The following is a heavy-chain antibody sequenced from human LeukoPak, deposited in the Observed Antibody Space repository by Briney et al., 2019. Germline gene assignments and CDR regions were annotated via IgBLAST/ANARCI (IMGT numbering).Heavy chain of an antibody. CDR3: ARGYDYGDYVGDFDY. J-gene: IGHJ4*02. CDR2: ITTYNGNT. D-gene: IGHD4-17*01. V-gene: IGHV1-18*01. Sequence: GASVKVSCKVSGYTFTSYPISWVRQAPGQGLEWMGWITTYNGNTHYAQKLQGRVTMTTETSTSTAYMDLRGLRSDDTAVYYCARGYDYGDYVGDFDYWGQGTLVTVSS. CDR1: GYTFTSYP.